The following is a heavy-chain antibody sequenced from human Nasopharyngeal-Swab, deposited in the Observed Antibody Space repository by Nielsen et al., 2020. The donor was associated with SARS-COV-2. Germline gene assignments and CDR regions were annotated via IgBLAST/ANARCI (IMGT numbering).Heavy chain of an antibody. D-gene: IGHD6-6*01. CDR1: GGSISSGSYH. CDR3: ARNEEYSSSVKFHYYYGMDV. J-gene: IGHJ6*02. CDR2: IYTSGST. Sequence: LRLSCTASGGSISSGSYHWSWIRQPAGKGLEWIGRIYTSGSTNYNPSLKSRVTISVDTSKNQFSLKLSSVTAADTAVYYCARNEEYSSSVKFHYYYGMDVWGQGTTVTVSS. V-gene: IGHV4-61*02.